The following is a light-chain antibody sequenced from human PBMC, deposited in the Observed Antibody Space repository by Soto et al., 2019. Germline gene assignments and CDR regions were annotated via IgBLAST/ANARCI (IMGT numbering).Light chain of an antibody. CDR3: QQYNNCPPST. CDR1: QSVRRD. Sequence: IVMTQSPATLSVSPGEGATLSCRASQSVRRDLAWYQQRPGQAPRLLIYAASTRATGIPARFSGSVSGTEFTLTITSLQSDDSAIYYCQQYNNCPPSTFGQGTNLEIK. CDR2: AAS. J-gene: IGKJ2*01. V-gene: IGKV3D-15*01.